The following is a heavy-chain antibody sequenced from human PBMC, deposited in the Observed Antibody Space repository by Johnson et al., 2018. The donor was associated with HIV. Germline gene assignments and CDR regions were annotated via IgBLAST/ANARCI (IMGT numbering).Heavy chain of an antibody. CDR3: ASCEYSSPRGAFDI. CDR2: IKQDGSEK. V-gene: IGHV3-7*05. J-gene: IGHJ3*02. D-gene: IGHD6-6*01. CDR1: GFTFSSYW. Sequence: VQLVESGGGLVQPGGSLRLSCVASGFTFSSYWMSWVRQAPGKGLEWVANIKQDGSEKYYVDSVKGRFTISRDNAKNSLYLQMNSLRAEDTAVYYCASCEYSSPRGAFDIWGQGTMVTVSS.